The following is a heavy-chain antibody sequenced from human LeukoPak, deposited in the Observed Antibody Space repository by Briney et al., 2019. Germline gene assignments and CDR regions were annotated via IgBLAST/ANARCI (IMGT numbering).Heavy chain of an antibody. Sequence: ASVKVSCKASGYTFTGYYMHWVRQAPGQELEWMGWINPNSGGTNYAQKFQGRVTMTRDTSISTAYMELSRLRSDDTAVYYCARVIAVAGVRFDYWGQGTLVTVSS. D-gene: IGHD6-19*01. CDR2: INPNSGGT. CDR1: GYTFTGYY. V-gene: IGHV1-2*02. CDR3: ARVIAVAGVRFDY. J-gene: IGHJ4*02.